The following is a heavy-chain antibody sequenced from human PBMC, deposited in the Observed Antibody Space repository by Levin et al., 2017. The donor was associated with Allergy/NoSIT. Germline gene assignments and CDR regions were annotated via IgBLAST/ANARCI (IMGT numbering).Heavy chain of an antibody. D-gene: IGHD2-15*01. V-gene: IGHV3-15*01. CDR2: IKSKTDGGTT. J-gene: IGHJ3*02. Sequence: GESLKISCAASGFTFSNAWMSWVRQAPGKGLEWVGRIKSKTDGGTTDYAAPVKGRFTISRDDSKNTLYLQMNSLKTEDTAVYYCTTAFSSGDDAFDIWGQGTMVTVSS. CDR1: GFTFSNAW. CDR3: TTAFSSGDDAFDI.